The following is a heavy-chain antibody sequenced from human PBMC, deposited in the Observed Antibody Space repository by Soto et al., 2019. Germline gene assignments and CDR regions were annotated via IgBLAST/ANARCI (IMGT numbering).Heavy chain of an antibody. CDR1: GFTFSGHY. CDR3: STTVITAPLFEY. V-gene: IGHV3-72*01. Sequence: PGGSLRLSCEGSGFTFSGHYMDWVRQAPGKGLEWLGRIRNKPNGHTTEYAASVKGRFTISRDDSKNLVYLQMNNLKSEDTAVYYCSTTVITAPLFEYLGQGTLVTVSS. D-gene: IGHD3-16*01. J-gene: IGHJ4*02. CDR2: IRNKPNGHTT.